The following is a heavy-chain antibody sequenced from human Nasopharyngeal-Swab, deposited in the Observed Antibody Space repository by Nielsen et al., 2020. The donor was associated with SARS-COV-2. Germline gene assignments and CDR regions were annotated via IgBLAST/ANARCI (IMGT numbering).Heavy chain of an antibody. CDR1: GGSFSGYY. J-gene: IGHJ4*02. Sequence: SETLSLTCAVYGGSFSGYYWSWIRQPPGKGLEWIGEINHSGSTNYNPSLKSRVTISVDTSKNQFSLKLSSVTAADTAVHYCARGREYDFWSGYDFDYWGQGTLVTVSS. V-gene: IGHV4-34*01. D-gene: IGHD3-3*01. CDR3: ARGREYDFWSGYDFDY. CDR2: INHSGST.